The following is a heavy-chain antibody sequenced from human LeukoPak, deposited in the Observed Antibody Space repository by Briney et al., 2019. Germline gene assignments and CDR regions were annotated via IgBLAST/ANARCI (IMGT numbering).Heavy chain of an antibody. CDR1: GYTFTGYY. J-gene: IGHJ4*02. V-gene: IGHV1-2*02. CDR2: VNPNSGGT. D-gene: IGHD1-26*01. CDR3: ASGNSGSYPIFHY. Sequence: ASVKVSCKASGYTFTGYYMHWVRQAPGQGLEWMGWVNPNSGGTNYAQKFEGRVTMTRDTSITTAYVELSRLRSDDTAVYYCASGNSGSYPIFHYWGQGTLVTVSS.